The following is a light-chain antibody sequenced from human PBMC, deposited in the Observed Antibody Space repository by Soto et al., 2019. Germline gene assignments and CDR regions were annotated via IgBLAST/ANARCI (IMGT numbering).Light chain of an antibody. CDR2: TND. Sequence: QSVLTQPPSASGTPGQRVTISCSGSNSNIGSNTVNWYQQLPGTAPKLLIHTNDQRPSGVPDRFSGSKSGTSASLAVSGLQWGEGAVYHCAAGEDKVKGRLLGGGTKLPAL. J-gene: IGLJ7*02. CDR1: NSNIGSNT. V-gene: IGLV1-44*01. CDR3: AAGEDKVKGRL.